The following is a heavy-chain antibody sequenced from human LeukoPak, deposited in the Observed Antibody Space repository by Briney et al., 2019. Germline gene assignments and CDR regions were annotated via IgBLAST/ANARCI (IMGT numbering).Heavy chain of an antibody. J-gene: IGHJ4*02. CDR2: IRYDGSNE. CDR1: GFTLSYYV. CDR3: AKDTSYYFDY. V-gene: IGHV3-30*02. Sequence: GGSLRLSCAASGFTLSYYVMHWVRQAPGKGLEWVAFIRYDGSNEYYADSVKGRFTISRDNSKNTLYLQMNSLRAEDTAVYYCAKDTSYYFDYWGQGTLVTVSS.